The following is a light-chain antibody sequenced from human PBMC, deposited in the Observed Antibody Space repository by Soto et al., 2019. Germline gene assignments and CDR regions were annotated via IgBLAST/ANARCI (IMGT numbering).Light chain of an antibody. Sequence: DIQLTQSPSFLSASVGDRLTITCRASQDISTYLTGYQQNPGKAPKLLIYTASTLQIGVPSRFSGRGSGTEFTLTISSLQPEDFATYYCQQLHSFPPTFGQGTKVEIK. CDR2: TAS. CDR1: QDISTY. CDR3: QQLHSFPPT. J-gene: IGKJ1*01. V-gene: IGKV1-9*01.